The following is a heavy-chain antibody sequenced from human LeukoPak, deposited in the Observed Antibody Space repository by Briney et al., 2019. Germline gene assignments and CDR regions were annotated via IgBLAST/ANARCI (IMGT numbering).Heavy chain of an antibody. D-gene: IGHD5-24*01. J-gene: IGHJ3*02. CDR2: IRSKAYGGTT. Sequence: GGSLRLSCTASGFTFGDYAMSWVRQAPGKGLEWVGFIRSKAYGGTTEYAASVKGRFTISRDDSKSIAYLQMNSLKTEDTAVYYCTREGMSKLMATMDAFDIGGQGTMVTVSS. CDR3: TREGMSKLMATMDAFDI. V-gene: IGHV3-49*04. CDR1: GFTFGDYA.